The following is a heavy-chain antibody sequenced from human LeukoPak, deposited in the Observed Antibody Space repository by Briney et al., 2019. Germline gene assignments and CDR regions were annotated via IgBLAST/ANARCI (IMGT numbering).Heavy chain of an antibody. V-gene: IGHV3-21*01. CDR2: VSPPGGGT. J-gene: IGHJ6*03. CDR3: ARISREVATSSYYYYYYYMDV. D-gene: IGHD5-12*01. Sequence: GGSLRLSCAASGFTFSNHGMNWVRQAPGKGLEWLSGVSPPGGGTYYADSVKGRFTISRDNAKNSLYLQMNSLRAEDTAVYYCARISREVATSSYYYYYYYMDVWGKGTTVTVSS. CDR1: GFTFSNHG.